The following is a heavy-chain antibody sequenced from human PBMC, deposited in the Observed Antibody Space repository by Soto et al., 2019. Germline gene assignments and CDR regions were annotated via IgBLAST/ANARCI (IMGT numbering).Heavy chain of an antibody. CDR1: GCSLTSHW. CDR2: IDPSDSYT. J-gene: IGHJ6*02. V-gene: IGHV5-10-1*01. D-gene: IGHD1-1*01. CDR3: ARRLSGPKEEYNAYYFYGLDV. Sequence: PGESLKFSPHGSGCSLTSHWITWVRQTPGKGLEWMGRIDPSDSYTNYSPSFQGRVTISADRSISTAFLQWSSLEASDTAIYYCARRLSGPKEEYNAYYFYGLDVWGQGTTVNVSS.